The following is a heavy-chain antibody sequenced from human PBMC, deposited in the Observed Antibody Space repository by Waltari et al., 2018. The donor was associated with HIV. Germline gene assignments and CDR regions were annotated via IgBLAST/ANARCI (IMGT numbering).Heavy chain of an antibody. J-gene: IGHJ4*02. CDR2: IYYSGST. Sequence: LQLQESGPGLVKPSETLSLTCTVSGGSISSSSYYWGWIRQAPGKGLEWIGSIYYSGSTYYNPSLKSRVTISVDTSKNQFSLKLSSVTAADTAVYHCVRHGGGWAPGGFDYWGQGTLVTVSS. CDR3: VRHGGGWAPGGFDY. D-gene: IGHD6-19*01. CDR1: GGSISSSSYY. V-gene: IGHV4-39*01.